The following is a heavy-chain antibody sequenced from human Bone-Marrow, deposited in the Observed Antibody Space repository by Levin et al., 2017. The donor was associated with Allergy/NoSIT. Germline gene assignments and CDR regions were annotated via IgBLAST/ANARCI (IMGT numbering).Heavy chain of an antibody. D-gene: IGHD6-19*01. CDR1: GFSFSTYA. CDR3: AKVLWAVAGPLDPLDY. J-gene: IGHJ4*02. CDR2: ISGSDGST. Sequence: GESLKISCAASGFSFSTYAMSWVRQAPGKGLEWVSVISGSDGSTYYADSVKGRFTISRDNSNSSVYLQLNNLRAEDTAVYYCAKVLWAVAGPLDPLDYWGQGTLVTVSS. V-gene: IGHV3-23*01.